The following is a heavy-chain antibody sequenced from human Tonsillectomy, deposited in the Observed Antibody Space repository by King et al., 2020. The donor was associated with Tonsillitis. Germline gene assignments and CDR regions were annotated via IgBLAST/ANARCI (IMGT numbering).Heavy chain of an antibody. CDR3: AHQRGPLLRYYYGMDG. D-gene: IGHD5-12*01. CDR1: GFSFITSGVA. J-gene: IGHJ6*02. CDR2: IYWDDDQ. Sequence: ITLKESGPTLVRPTQTLTLTCTFSGFSFITSGVAVGWIRQPPGKALEWLALIYWDDDQRHNQSLKGRLTITKDTSKNQVVLTMTNMDPVDTATLCCAHQRGPLLRYYYGMDGWRPRTTVTVSS. V-gene: IGHV2-5*02.